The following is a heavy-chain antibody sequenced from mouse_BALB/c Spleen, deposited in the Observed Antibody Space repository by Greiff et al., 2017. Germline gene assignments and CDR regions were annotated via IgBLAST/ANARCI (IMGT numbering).Heavy chain of an antibody. J-gene: IGHJ3*01. Sequence: QVHVKQSGPGLVQPSQSLSITCTVSGFSLTSYGVHWVRQSPGKGLEWLGVIWSGGSTDYNAAFISRLSISKDNSKSHVFFKMNSLQADDTAIYYCARPTMVTTWFAYWGQGTLVTVSA. CDR2: IWSGGST. D-gene: IGHD2-10*01. CDR3: ARPTMVTTWFAY. CDR1: GFSLTSYG. V-gene: IGHV2-4-1*01.